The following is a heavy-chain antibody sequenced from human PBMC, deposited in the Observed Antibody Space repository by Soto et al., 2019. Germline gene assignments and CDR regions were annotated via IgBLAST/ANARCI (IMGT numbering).Heavy chain of an antibody. Sequence: QVQLVQSGAEVRKPGASVRVSCKVPENTLTELTIDWLRQAPGKGLEWMGHSAPEQGEPVYPQKFQGRVSMTEDPSTDTAYMELTSLRFEDTAVYFCAAYRKIVGTIGASDFWGQGTLVTVSS. CDR2: SAPEQGEP. V-gene: IGHV1-24*01. J-gene: IGHJ4*02. CDR1: ENTLTELT. D-gene: IGHD1-26*01. CDR3: AAYRKIVGTIGASDF.